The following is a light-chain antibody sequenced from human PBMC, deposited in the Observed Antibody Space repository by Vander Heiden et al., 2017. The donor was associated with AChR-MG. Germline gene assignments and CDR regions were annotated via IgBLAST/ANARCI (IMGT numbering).Light chain of an antibody. CDR1: SSDVGSYNL. CDR2: EDT. CDR3: CSYAGSSTYVV. V-gene: IGLV2-23*01. J-gene: IGLJ2*01. Sequence: QSALTQPASVSGSPGQSIAISCPGPSSDVGSYNLVSWYQQHPGKAPKLMIYEDTNRPSGVSNRFSGSKSGNTASLTISGLQAEDEADYYCCSYAGSSTYVVFGGGTKLTVL.